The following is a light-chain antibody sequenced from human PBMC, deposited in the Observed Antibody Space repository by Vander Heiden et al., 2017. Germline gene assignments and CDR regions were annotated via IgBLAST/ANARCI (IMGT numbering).Light chain of an antibody. CDR1: QSVLYSSNNKNY. CDR2: WAS. CDR3: QQDDTTPKT. V-gene: IGKV4-1*01. Sequence: DIVMTQSPDSLDVSLGERATINCKSSQSVLYSSNNKNYLAWYQQKPGQPPKLLIYWASTRESGVPDRFSGSGSGTDFTLTISSLHAEDVAVYYCQQDDTTPKTFGQGTKMEIK. J-gene: IGKJ2*01.